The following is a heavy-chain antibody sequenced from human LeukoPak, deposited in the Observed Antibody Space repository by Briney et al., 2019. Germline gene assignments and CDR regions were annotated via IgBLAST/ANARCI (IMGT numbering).Heavy chain of an antibody. CDR2: ISGSGDT. CDR1: GFTFRNNA. Sequence: RGSLRLSCAASGFTFRNNAMSWVRQAPGKGLEWVSLISGSGDTYYADSVKGRFTISRDNSKNTLYLQMNSLRAEDTAVYYCATALQFSFQDWGQGTLVTVSS. J-gene: IGHJ1*01. CDR3: ATALQFSFQD. V-gene: IGHV3-23*01.